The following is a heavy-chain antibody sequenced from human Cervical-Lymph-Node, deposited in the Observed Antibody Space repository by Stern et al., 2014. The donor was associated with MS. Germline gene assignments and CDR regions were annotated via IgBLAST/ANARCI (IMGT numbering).Heavy chain of an antibody. CDR2: ISSDGSRQ. CDR3: ARDYSESRGHYLFYFGL. D-gene: IGHD3-22*01. J-gene: IGHJ4*02. CDR1: GFTFGNYA. V-gene: IGHV3-30-3*01. Sequence: VQLVESGGGVVQPGRSRRLSCAAAGFTFGNYAMHWVRQAPGKGLEWVTLISSDGSRQYYTDSVKVRFTISRDNSKSTLYLQMNSLTTEDTAVYYCARDYSESRGHYLFYFGLWGQGTLVTVSS.